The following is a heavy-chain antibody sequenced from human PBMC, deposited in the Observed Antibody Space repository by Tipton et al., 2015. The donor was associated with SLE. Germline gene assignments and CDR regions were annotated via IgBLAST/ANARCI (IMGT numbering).Heavy chain of an antibody. Sequence: SLRLSCAASGFSFSDYGMHWVRQAPGKGLEWVSSISSGSSYKYYADSVKGRFTISRDNAKNSLYLQMNSLRAEDTAVYYCARGEGTLNWYFDLWGRGTLVTVSS. V-gene: IGHV3-21*01. CDR1: GFSFSDYG. CDR3: ARGEGTLNWYFDL. D-gene: IGHD1-1*01. J-gene: IGHJ2*01. CDR2: ISSGSSYK.